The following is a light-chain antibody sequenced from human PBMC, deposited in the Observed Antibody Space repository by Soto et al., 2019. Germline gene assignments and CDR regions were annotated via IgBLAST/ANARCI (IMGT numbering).Light chain of an antibody. Sequence: DIQMTQSPSSVSASVGDRVTISCQASQGISRSLAWYQQKPGKAPKLLIYAASSLQSGVPSRFSGSGSGTEFTLAISSLQPEDFATYYCQQLNSYPSTFGQGTRLEIK. CDR2: AAS. J-gene: IGKJ5*01. CDR1: QGISRS. CDR3: QQLNSYPST. V-gene: IGKV1D-12*01.